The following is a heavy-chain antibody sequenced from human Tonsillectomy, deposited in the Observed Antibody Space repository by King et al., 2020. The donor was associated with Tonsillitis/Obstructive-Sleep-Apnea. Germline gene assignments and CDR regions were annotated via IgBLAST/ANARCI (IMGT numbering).Heavy chain of an antibody. Sequence: FTLKESGPTLVKPTQTLTLTCTFSGFSLSTSGVGVGWIRQPPGKALEWLALIYWDDDKRYSPSLKSRLTITKDTSKNQVVLTITKLDPVETATYYCAHRRPDCGDYNLFDYWGQGTLVTVSS. CDR1: GFSLSTSGVG. J-gene: IGHJ4*02. CDR2: IYWDDDK. D-gene: IGHD4-17*01. CDR3: AHRRPDCGDYNLFDY. V-gene: IGHV2-5*02.